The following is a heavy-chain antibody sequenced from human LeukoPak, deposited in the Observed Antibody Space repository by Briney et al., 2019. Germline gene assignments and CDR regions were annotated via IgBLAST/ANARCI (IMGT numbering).Heavy chain of an antibody. D-gene: IGHD6-19*01. J-gene: IGHJ6*02. CDR3: ARGQYSSGWFPSYYYGMDV. CDR1: GYTFTSYD. V-gene: IGHV1-8*01. Sequence: ASVKVSCKASGYTFTSYDINWVRQATGQGLEWMGWMNPNSGNTGYAQKFQGRVTMTRNTSISTAYMELSSLRSEDTAVYYCARGQYSSGWFPSYYYGMDVWGQGTTVTVSS. CDR2: MNPNSGNT.